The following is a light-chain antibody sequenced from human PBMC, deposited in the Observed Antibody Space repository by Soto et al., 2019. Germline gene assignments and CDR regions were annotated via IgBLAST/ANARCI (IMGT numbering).Light chain of an antibody. CDR1: SSDIGSNP. V-gene: IGLV1-44*01. Sequence: QSVLTQPPSASGTPGQRVAISCSGGSSDIGSNPVNWYLHLPGAAPKLLIYRDNQRPSAVPDRFSGSKSGTSASLTISGLQSSDEADYFCSAWDDNIYGPVFGGGTQLTAL. CDR3: SAWDDNIYGPV. CDR2: RDN. J-gene: IGLJ2*01.